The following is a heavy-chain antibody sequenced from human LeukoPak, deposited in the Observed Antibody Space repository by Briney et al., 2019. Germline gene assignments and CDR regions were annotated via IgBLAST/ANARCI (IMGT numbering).Heavy chain of an antibody. J-gene: IGHJ4*02. CDR3: ARDLGGYSGY. Sequence: PGGSLRLSXAASGFTFSSYAMSRVRQAPGKGLEWVSAISGSGGSTYYADSVKGRFTISRDNSKNTLYLQMNSLRSEDTAVYYCARDLGGYSGYWGQGTLVTVSS. CDR1: GFTFSSYA. D-gene: IGHD5-12*01. CDR2: ISGSGGST. V-gene: IGHV3-23*01.